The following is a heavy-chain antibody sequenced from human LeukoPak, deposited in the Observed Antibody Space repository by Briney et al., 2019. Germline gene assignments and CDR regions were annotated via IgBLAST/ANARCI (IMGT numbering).Heavy chain of an antibody. D-gene: IGHD2-2*01. V-gene: IGHV3-30*18. CDR2: ISYDGRNQ. Sequence: GGSLRLSCAASGFSFTTYGMHWVRQAPLKGLEWLAAISYDGRNQNYADSVKGRFTIFRDNSQNTLYLQMNSLRAEDTALYYCVKDRTINRRSSPFDSWGQGTLVTVSS. CDR1: GFSFTTYG. CDR3: VKDRTINRRSSPFDS. J-gene: IGHJ4*02.